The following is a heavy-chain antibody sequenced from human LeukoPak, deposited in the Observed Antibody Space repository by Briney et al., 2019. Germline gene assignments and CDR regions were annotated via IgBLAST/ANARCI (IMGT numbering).Heavy chain of an antibody. CDR1: GGSISSGSYY. Sequence: PSQTLSLTCTVSGGSISSGSYYWSWIRQPAGRGLEWIGRIYTSGSTNYNPSLKSRGTISVDTSKNQFSLKLRSVTAADTAVYYCARDSRRYYYDSSEDLADYWGQGTLVTVSS. D-gene: IGHD3-22*01. CDR2: IYTSGST. J-gene: IGHJ4*02. V-gene: IGHV4-61*02. CDR3: ARDSRRYYYDSSEDLADY.